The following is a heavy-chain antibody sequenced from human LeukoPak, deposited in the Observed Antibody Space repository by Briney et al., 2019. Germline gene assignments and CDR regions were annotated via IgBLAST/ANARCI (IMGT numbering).Heavy chain of an antibody. Sequence: ASVKVSCKASGYTFTNYGINWVRQAPGQGLEWMGIINPSGGSTSYAQKFQGRVTMTRDTSTSTVYMELSSLRSEDTAVYYCARGGGFSYYYDSSGSAAFGYWGQGTLVTVSS. CDR1: GYTFTNYG. J-gene: IGHJ4*02. CDR2: INPSGGST. CDR3: ARGGGFSYYYDSSGSAAFGY. V-gene: IGHV1-46*01. D-gene: IGHD3-22*01.